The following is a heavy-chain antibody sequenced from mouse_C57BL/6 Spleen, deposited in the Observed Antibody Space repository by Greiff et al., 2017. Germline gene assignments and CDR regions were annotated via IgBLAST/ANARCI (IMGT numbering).Heavy chain of an antibody. J-gene: IGHJ1*03. CDR2: IYPGSGST. CDR3: ARRYGSNYWYFDV. CDR1: GYTFTSYW. D-gene: IGHD1-1*01. V-gene: IGHV1-55*01. Sequence: VQLQQPGAELVKPGASVKMSCKASGYTFTSYWITWVKQRPGQGLEWIGDIYPGSGSTNYTEKFKGKATLTEDTSSSTAYMQLSSLTSEDSAVYYCARRYGSNYWYFDVWGKGTTVTVSS.